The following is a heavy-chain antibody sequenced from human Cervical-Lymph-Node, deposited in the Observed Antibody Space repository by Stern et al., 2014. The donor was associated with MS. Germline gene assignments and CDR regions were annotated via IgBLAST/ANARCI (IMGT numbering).Heavy chain of an antibody. V-gene: IGHV1-69*09. J-gene: IGHJ6*02. D-gene: IGHD3-10*01. CDR2: IIPMFGIA. CDR1: GDIFSTYS. Sequence: QLVQSGAEVKKPGSSVTVSCKASGDIFSTYSITWVRQAPGQGLEWMGRIIPMFGIANYAQKFQGRLTITADTSTSTAYMELSSLRSEDTAVFYCARDLPSAGYGMDVWGQGTTVTVSS. CDR3: ARDLPSAGYGMDV.